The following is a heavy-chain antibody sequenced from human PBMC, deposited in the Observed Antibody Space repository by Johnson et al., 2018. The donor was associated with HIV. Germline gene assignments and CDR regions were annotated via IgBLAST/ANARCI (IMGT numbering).Heavy chain of an antibody. V-gene: IGHV3-30*03. CDR3: AREGAWEVRPGAFDI. D-gene: IGHD1-26*01. CDR2: ISYDGSNK. J-gene: IGHJ3*02. CDR1: GLSFSNFG. Sequence: QVQLVESGGGVVQPGKSLTLSCVASGLSFSNFGIHWVRQAPGKGPEWVAVISYDGSNKYYADSVKGRFTISRDNSKNTLYLQMNSRRAEDTAVYYCAREGAWEVRPGAFDIWGQGTMVTVSS.